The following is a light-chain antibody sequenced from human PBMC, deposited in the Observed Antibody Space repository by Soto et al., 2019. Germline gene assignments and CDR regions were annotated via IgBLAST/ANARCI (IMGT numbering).Light chain of an antibody. V-gene: IGLV2-14*01. J-gene: IGLJ2*01. Sequence: QSVLTQPASVSGSPGQSITISCTGTSNDVGAYNYVSWYQQHPGKAPKLMIFEVSDRPSGVSNRFSGSKSGNTASLTISGLQAEDEADYYCSSYTSSNTLVFGGGTKLTVL. CDR2: EVS. CDR1: SNDVGAYNY. CDR3: SSYTSSNTLV.